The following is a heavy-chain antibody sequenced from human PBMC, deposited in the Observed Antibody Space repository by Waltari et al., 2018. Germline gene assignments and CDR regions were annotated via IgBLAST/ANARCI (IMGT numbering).Heavy chain of an antibody. CDR2: IYHSGRT. Sequence: QVQLQESGPGLVKPSETLSLTCTVSGYSISSGYYWGWIRQPPGKGLEWIGSIYHSGRTYYKPALKSRVTISVDTSKNQFSLKLSSVTAADTAVYYCARGAYSSSWSLAYYFDYWGQGTLVTVSS. V-gene: IGHV4-38-2*02. D-gene: IGHD6-13*01. CDR1: GYSISSGYY. CDR3: ARGAYSSSWSLAYYFDY. J-gene: IGHJ4*02.